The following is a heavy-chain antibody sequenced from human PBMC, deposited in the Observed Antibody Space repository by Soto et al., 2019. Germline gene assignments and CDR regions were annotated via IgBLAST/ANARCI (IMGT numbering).Heavy chain of an antibody. V-gene: IGHV4-59*01. Sequence: PSETLSLTCTVSGGSISSYYWSWIRQPPGKGLEWIGYIYYSGSTNYNPSLKSRVTISVDTSKNQFSLKLSSVTAADTAVYYCARDFYDSSGYRYFQHWGQGTLVTVYS. CDR3: ARDFYDSSGYRYFQH. CDR1: GGSISSYY. CDR2: IYYSGST. D-gene: IGHD3-22*01. J-gene: IGHJ1*01.